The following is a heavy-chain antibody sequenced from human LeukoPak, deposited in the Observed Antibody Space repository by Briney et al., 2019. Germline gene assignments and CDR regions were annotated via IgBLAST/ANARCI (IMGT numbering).Heavy chain of an antibody. CDR3: ARATTLDY. D-gene: IGHD4-17*01. Sequence: SETLSLTCTVSGGSISSYYWSWIRQPPGKGLEWIGYIHYSGSTNYNPSLKSRVTISVDTSKNQFSLNLSSVTAADTALYYCARATTLDYWGQGTLVTVSS. V-gene: IGHV4-59*12. J-gene: IGHJ4*02. CDR2: IHYSGST. CDR1: GGSISSYY.